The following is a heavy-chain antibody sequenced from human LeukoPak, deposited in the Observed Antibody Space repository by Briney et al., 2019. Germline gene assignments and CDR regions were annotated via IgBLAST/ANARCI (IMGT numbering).Heavy chain of an antibody. J-gene: IGHJ4*02. CDR3: ARGVVVVAVTFDY. D-gene: IGHD2-15*01. V-gene: IGHV4-34*01. CDR1: GGSFSDYY. CDR2: INHSGST. Sequence: SETLSLTCAVYGGSFSDYYWSWIRQPPGKGLEWIGEINHSGSTNYNPSLKSRVTISVDTSKNQFSLKLSSVTAADTAVYYCARGVVVVAVTFDYWGQGTLVTVSS.